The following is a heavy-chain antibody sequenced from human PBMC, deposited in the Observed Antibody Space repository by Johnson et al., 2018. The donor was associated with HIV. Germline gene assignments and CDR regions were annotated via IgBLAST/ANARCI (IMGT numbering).Heavy chain of an antibody. V-gene: IGHV3-66*04. Sequence: VHLVESGGGLVQPGGSLRLSCASSGFSVSSNYMSWVRQAPGKGLEWVSMINSAGFTYSADSVKGRFTVSRDQSKNTVYFQMNSLRAEDTAVYYCASHRGRHSSNWYDAFAIWGQGTVVTVSS. CDR1: GFSVSSNY. J-gene: IGHJ3*02. CDR2: INSAGFT. CDR3: ASHRGRHSSNWYDAFAI. D-gene: IGHD6-13*01.